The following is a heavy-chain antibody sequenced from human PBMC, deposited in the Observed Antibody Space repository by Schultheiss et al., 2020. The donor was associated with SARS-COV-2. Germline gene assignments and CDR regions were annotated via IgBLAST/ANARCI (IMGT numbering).Heavy chain of an antibody. CDR2: INPNSGGT. J-gene: IGHJ5*02. D-gene: IGHD6-6*01. Sequence: ASVKVSCKASGYTFTGYYMHWVRQAPGQGLEWMGWINPNSGGTNYAQKFQGRVTMTRDTSISTAYMELSSLRSEDTAVYYCARQIAARHWFDPWGQGTLVTVSS. V-gene: IGHV1-2*02. CDR1: GYTFTGYY. CDR3: ARQIAARHWFDP.